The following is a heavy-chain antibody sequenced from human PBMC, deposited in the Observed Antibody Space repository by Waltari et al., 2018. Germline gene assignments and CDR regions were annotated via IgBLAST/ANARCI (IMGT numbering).Heavy chain of an antibody. J-gene: IGHJ5*02. CDR2: ISSSSSYI. Sequence: EVQLVESGGGLVKPGGSLRLSCAAAGFTFSRHSMNWGRQAPGKGLELVSPISSSSSYIYYADSVKGRFTISRDNAKNSLYLQMNSLRAEDTAVYYCASSGRNYYGSPPWGQGTLVTVSS. V-gene: IGHV3-21*01. D-gene: IGHD3-10*01. CDR3: ASSGRNYYGSPP. CDR1: GFTFSRHS.